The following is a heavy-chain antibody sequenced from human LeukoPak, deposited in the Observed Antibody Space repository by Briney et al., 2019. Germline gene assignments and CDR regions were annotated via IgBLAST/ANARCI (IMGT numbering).Heavy chain of an antibody. J-gene: IGHJ4*02. CDR2: ISSSGSTI. CDR3: AREGWGAMVVPGGYFDY. V-gene: IGHV3-48*03. Sequence: PGGSLRLSCAASGFTFSSYEMNLVRQAPGKGLEWVSYISSSGSTIYYADSVKGRFTISRDNAKNSLYLQMNSLRAEDTAVYYCAREGWGAMVVPGGYFDYWGQGTLVTVSS. CDR1: GFTFSSYE. D-gene: IGHD4-23*01.